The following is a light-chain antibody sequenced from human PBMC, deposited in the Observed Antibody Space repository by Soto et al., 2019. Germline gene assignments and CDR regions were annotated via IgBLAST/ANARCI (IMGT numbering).Light chain of an antibody. CDR2: AAS. CDR1: QSISSY. Sequence: DRVTLTFRASQSISSYLNWYQQKPGKAPKLLIYAASSLQSGVPSRFSGSGSGTDFTLTISSLQPEDFAVYYCQQYKNWPPITFGQGTRLEIK. J-gene: IGKJ5*01. CDR3: QQYKNWPPIT. V-gene: IGKV1-39*02.